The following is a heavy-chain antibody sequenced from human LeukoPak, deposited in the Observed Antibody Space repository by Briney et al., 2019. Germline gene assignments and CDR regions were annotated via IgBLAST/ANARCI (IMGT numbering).Heavy chain of an antibody. CDR3: ARTSRRRSGSTPTRFYGMDV. J-gene: IGHJ6*02. D-gene: IGHD3-10*01. CDR2: IYYSGST. V-gene: IGHV4-59*01. Sequence: SETLSLTCTVSGGSISSYYWSWIRQPPGKGLEWIGYIYYSGSTNYNPSLKSRVTISVDTSKNQFSLKLSSVTAADTAVYYCARTSRRRSGSTPTRFYGMDVWGQGTTVTVSS. CDR1: GGSISSYY.